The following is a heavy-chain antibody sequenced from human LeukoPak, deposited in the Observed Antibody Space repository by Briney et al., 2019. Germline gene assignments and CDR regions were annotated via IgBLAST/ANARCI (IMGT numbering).Heavy chain of an antibody. J-gene: IGHJ4*02. CDR3: ARLWFGESSPDY. CDR2: ISSSSSYI. Sequence: GGSLRLSCAASGFTFSSYSMNWVRQAPGKGLEWVSSISSSSSYIYYADSVKGRFTISRDNAKHPLYLQMNSLRAEDTAVYYCARLWFGESSPDYWGQGTLVTVSS. D-gene: IGHD3-10*01. V-gene: IGHV3-21*01. CDR1: GFTFSSYS.